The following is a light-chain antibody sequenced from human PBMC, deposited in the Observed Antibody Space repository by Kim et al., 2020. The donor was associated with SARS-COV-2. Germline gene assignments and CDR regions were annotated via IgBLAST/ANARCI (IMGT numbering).Light chain of an antibody. Sequence: NFMLTQPHSVSESPGKTVTISCTRSSGSIASNYVQWYQQRPGSSPTTVIYEDNQRPSGVPDRFSGSIDSSSNSASLTISGLKTEDEADYYCQSYDSSNPLLWVFGGGTQLTVL. CDR1: SGSIASNY. J-gene: IGLJ3*02. CDR3: QSYDSSNPLLWV. V-gene: IGLV6-57*01. CDR2: EDN.